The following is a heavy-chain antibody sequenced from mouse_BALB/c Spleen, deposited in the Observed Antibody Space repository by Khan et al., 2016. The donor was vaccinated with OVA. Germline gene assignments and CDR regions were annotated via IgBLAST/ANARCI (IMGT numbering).Heavy chain of an antibody. CDR2: IYPGSGNT. D-gene: IGHD1-1*01. J-gene: IGHJ2*01. CDR1: GYTFTDYY. Sequence: QVRLQQSRTELARPGASVKLSCKASGYTFTDYYINWVKQRTGQGLEWIGEIYPGSGNTYYNEKFKGKATLTADKSSSTAYMQLSRLTSEDSAVYFCARMGATSLDCWGQGTTLTLSS. CDR3: ARMGATSLDC. V-gene: IGHV1-77*01.